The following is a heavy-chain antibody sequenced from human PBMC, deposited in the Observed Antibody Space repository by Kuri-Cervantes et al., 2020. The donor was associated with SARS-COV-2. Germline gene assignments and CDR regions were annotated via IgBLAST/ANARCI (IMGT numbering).Heavy chain of an antibody. CDR2: IYWNDDK. V-gene: IGHV2-5*01. Sequence: SGPTLVKPTQTLTLTCTFSGFSLSTSGVGVGWIRQPPGKALEWLALIYWNDDKRYSSSLKSRLTITKDTSKNQVVLTMTNMDPVDTATYYCAHTLVVPDFDYWGQGTLVTVSS. CDR1: GFSLSTSGVG. D-gene: IGHD2-2*01. CDR3: AHTLVVPDFDY. J-gene: IGHJ4*02.